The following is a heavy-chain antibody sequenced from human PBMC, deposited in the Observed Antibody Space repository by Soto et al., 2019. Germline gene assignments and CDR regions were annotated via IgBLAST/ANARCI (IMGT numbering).Heavy chain of an antibody. CDR3: AGGGYYYGMDV. V-gene: IGHV1-46*01. CDR1: GYTFTSYY. J-gene: IGHJ6*02. CDR2: INPSGGST. Sequence: ASVKVSCKASGYTFTSYYMHWVRQAPGQGLEWMGIINPSGGSTSYAQKFQGRVTMTRDTSTSTVYMELSSLRSEDTAGYFRAGGGYYYGMDVWGQGTTVTVSS.